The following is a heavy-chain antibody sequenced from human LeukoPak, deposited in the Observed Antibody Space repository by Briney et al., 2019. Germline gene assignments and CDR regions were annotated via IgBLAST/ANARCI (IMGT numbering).Heavy chain of an antibody. Sequence: GGSLGLSCAASGFTFSSYSMNWVRQAPGKGLEWVSSISSSSSYIYYADSVKGRFTISRDNAKNSLYLQMNSLRAEDTAVYYCARAFSDDYGDVYNWFDPWGQGTLVTVSS. CDR2: ISSSSSYI. J-gene: IGHJ5*02. V-gene: IGHV3-21*01. CDR1: GFTFSSYS. CDR3: ARAFSDDYGDVYNWFDP. D-gene: IGHD4-17*01.